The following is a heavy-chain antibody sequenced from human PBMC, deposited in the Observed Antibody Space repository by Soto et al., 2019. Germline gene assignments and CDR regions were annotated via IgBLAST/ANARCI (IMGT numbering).Heavy chain of an antibody. CDR1: GYTFTSYA. V-gene: IGHV1-3*01. CDR2: INAGNGNT. Sequence: ASVKVSCKASGYTFTSYAMHWVRQAPGQRLEWMGWINAGNGNTKYSQKFQGRVTITRDTSASTAYMELSSLRSEDTAVYYCARDWPIQWLVPPSYYFDYWGQGTLVTVSS. D-gene: IGHD6-19*01. CDR3: ARDWPIQWLVPPSYYFDY. J-gene: IGHJ4*02.